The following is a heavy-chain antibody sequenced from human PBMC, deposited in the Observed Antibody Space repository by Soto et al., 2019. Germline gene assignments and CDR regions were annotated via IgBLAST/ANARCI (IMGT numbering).Heavy chain of an antibody. J-gene: IGHJ4*02. D-gene: IGHD2-15*01. CDR1: GGSFIGYY. CDR2: INHSGST. Sequence: SETLSLTXAVDGGSFIGYYWSWIRPPAGKGLEWIGEINHSGSTNYNPSLKSRVTLSVDTSKNQFSLKLSSVTAADTAVYYCARGREDRLKAPYCSGGSCGIHFDYWGQGTLVTVSS. CDR3: ARGREDRLKAPYCSGGSCGIHFDY. V-gene: IGHV4-34*01.